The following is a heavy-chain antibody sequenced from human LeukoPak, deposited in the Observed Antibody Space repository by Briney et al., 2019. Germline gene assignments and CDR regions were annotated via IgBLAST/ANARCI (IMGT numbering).Heavy chain of an antibody. CDR3: ARLAVANA. CDR2: INHSGST. J-gene: IGHJ6*02. Sequence: SETLSLTCAVYGGSFSGYYWSWIRQPPGKGLEWIGEINHSGSTNYNPSLKSRVTISVDTSKNQFSLKLSSVTAADTAVYYCARLAVANAWGQGTTVTVSS. V-gene: IGHV4-34*01. CDR1: GGSFSGYY. D-gene: IGHD5-12*01.